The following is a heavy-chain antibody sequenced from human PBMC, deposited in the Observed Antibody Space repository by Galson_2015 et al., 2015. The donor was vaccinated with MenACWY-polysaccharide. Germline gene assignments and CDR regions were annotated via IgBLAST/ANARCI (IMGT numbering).Heavy chain of an antibody. Sequence: SLRLSCAASGFTFSSYAMHWVRQAPGKGLEWVAVISYDGSNKYYADSVKGRFTISRDNSENTLYLQVSSLRAEDTAVYYCARSYCDRTSCYGMDVWGQGTTVTVSS. V-gene: IGHV3-30-3*01. D-gene: IGHD2/OR15-2a*01. CDR3: ARSYCDRTSCYGMDV. CDR2: ISYDGSNK. CDR1: GFTFSSYA. J-gene: IGHJ6*02.